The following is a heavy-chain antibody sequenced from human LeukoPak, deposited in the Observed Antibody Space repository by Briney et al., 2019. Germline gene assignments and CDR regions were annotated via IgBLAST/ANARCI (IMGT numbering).Heavy chain of an antibody. J-gene: IGHJ4*02. CDR2: ISGSGGST. CDR1: GFTFSSYA. CDR3: AKLGCSSTTEVQAYDY. V-gene: IGHV3-23*01. D-gene: IGHD2-2*01. Sequence: GGSLRLSCAASGFTFSSYAMSWVRQAPGKGLEWVSAISGSGGSTYYADSVKGRFTISRDNSKTTLYLQMNSLRAEDTAVYYRAKLGCSSTTEVQAYDYWGQGTLVTVSS.